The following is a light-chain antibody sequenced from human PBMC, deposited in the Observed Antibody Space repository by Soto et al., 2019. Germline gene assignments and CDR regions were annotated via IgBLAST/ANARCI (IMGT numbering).Light chain of an antibody. CDR2: GAS. CDR3: QQYYRWPQT. V-gene: IGKV3-15*01. J-gene: IGKJ1*01. CDR1: QSVRSSF. Sequence: EIVMTQSPATLSVSPGERATLSCRASQSVRSSFLAWYQQKPGQAPSLLIYGASTRATGIPARFSGSGSGTDFTLTISRLEPEDFAVFYCQQYYRWPQTFGQGTKVDIK.